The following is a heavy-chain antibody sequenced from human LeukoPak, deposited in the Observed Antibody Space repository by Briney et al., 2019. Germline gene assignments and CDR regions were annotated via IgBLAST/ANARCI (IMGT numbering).Heavy chain of an antibody. D-gene: IGHD3-10*01. CDR1: GGSISSSSYY. J-gene: IGHJ5*02. CDR2: IYYSGST. CDR3: ARGGSYKPYYYGSGSRRFDP. V-gene: IGHV4-39*07. Sequence: PSEILSLTCTVSGGSISSSSYYWGWIRQPPGKGLEWIGSIYYSGSTYYNPSLKSRVTISVDTSKNQFSLKLSSVTAADTAVYYCARGGSYKPYYYGSGSRRFDPWGQGTLVTVSS.